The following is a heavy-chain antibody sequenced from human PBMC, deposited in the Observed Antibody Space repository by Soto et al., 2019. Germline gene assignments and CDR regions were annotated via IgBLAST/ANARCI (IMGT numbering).Heavy chain of an antibody. CDR2: ISAYNGNT. CDR3: ARVWYDGNSGAFDI. J-gene: IGHJ3*02. Sequence: QGQLVQSVGEVKKPGASLKVSCKASGYNFILHGISWVRQAPGQGLEWMGWISAYNGNTNYAQNFQDRVTMTTDPSTSTVNMELRSLRSDDTAVYYCARVWYDGNSGAFDIWGQATKVTVSS. D-gene: IGHD3-10*01. V-gene: IGHV1-18*01. CDR1: GYNFILHG.